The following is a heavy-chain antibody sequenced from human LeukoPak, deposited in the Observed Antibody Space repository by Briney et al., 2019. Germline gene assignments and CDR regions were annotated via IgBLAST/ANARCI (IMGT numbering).Heavy chain of an antibody. V-gene: IGHV3-23*01. CDR2: ISANGVDT. CDR3: AKDVWWSVS. CDR1: GFTFSNHA. J-gene: IGHJ5*02. D-gene: IGHD2-8*02. Sequence: GGSLRLSCVASGFTFSNHAMTWVRQAPGKGLEWVSAISANGVDTFYAPSVKGRFTISRDNSKNTLYLQVNSLRAEDTAIYYCAKDVWWSVSWGQGTLVTVSS.